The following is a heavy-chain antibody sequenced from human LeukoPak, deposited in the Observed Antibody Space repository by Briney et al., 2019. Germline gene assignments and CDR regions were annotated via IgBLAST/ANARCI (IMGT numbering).Heavy chain of an antibody. CDR1: GITFTSSS. Sequence: GGSLRLSCAASGITFTSSSMTWVRQAPGKGLEWVSAISGSGGSTYYADSVKGRFTISRDNSKNTLYLQMNSLRAEDTAVYYCAKPFSGSVSPFDYWGQGTLVTVSS. CDR3: AKPFSGSVSPFDY. V-gene: IGHV3-23*01. J-gene: IGHJ4*02. D-gene: IGHD3-10*01. CDR2: ISGSGGST.